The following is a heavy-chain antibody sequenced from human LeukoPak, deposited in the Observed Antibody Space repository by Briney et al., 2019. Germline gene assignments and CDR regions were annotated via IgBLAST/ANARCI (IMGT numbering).Heavy chain of an antibody. J-gene: IGHJ4*02. CDR3: VDRGGLLLYFIY. CDR1: GFTFSSYA. D-gene: IGHD3-22*01. V-gene: IGHV3-64D*06. Sequence: GGSLRLSCSASGFTFSSYAMYWVRQAPGKGLEYVSGISSNGGSTYYADSVKGRFTISRDNSKNTLYLQMSSLRAEDTAVYYCVDRGGLLLYFIYWGQGTLVTVSS. CDR2: ISSNGGST.